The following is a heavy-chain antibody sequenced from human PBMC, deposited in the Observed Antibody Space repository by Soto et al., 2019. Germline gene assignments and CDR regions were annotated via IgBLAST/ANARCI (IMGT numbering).Heavy chain of an antibody. CDR3: AKDRVIQLLPIWPDP. CDR1: GFSFNKYG. Sequence: QVHLVESGGGIVQPGTSLRLSCAASGFSFNKYGMHWVRQAPGKGLEWVAYVSSDGSNQYYADSVKGRFTISRDNSKSTLYLQLDSLRVDDTAVYYCAKDRVIQLLPIWPDPWGQGTFVTVSS. D-gene: IGHD2-2*01. CDR2: VSSDGSNQ. J-gene: IGHJ5*02. V-gene: IGHV3-30*18.